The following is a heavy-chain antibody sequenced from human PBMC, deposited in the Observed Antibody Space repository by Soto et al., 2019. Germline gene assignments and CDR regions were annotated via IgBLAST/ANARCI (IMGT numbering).Heavy chain of an antibody. CDR1: GGSFSGYY. CDR3: ARESHDILSGPPWVWYFDL. J-gene: IGHJ2*01. Sequence: QVQLQQWGAGPLRPLETLSLTCGVSGGSFSGYYWAWIRQSPGKGLEWLGEINDRGSINYNPSLKSRVSISVDTSKKHYSLNLSSVTAADTAVYYCARESHDILSGPPWVWYFDLWGRGTLVTVSS. D-gene: IGHD3-9*01. V-gene: IGHV4-34*01. CDR2: INDRGSI.